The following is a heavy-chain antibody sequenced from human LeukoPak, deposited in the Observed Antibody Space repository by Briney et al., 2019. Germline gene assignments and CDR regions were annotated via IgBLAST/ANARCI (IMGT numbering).Heavy chain of an antibody. Sequence: SETLSFTCAVYGGSFSGYYWSWIRQPPGKGLEWIGEINHSGSTNYNPSLKSRVTISVDTSKNQFSLKLSSVTAADTAVYYCARGDRRFFYYYYMDVWGKGTTVTVSS. CDR2: INHSGST. J-gene: IGHJ6*03. D-gene: IGHD3-10*01. V-gene: IGHV4-34*01. CDR3: ARGDRRFFYYYYMDV. CDR1: GGSFSGYY.